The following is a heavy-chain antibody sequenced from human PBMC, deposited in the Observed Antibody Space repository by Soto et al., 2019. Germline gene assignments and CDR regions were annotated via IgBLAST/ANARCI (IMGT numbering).Heavy chain of an antibody. V-gene: IGHV4-30-4*01. J-gene: IGHJ4*02. CDR3: AHDSRGGNTYFGL. D-gene: IGHD1-26*01. CDR1: GGSISSGNFY. CDR2: IYFSGST. Sequence: VQLQESGPGLVRPSETLSLTCTVSGGSISSGNFYWSWIRQPPGQGLEWIGDIYFSGSTSYSPSLKSRMTIALNTSNNQFSLKLTSVTAADPAVYYSAHDSRGGNTYFGLWGQGALVTVSS.